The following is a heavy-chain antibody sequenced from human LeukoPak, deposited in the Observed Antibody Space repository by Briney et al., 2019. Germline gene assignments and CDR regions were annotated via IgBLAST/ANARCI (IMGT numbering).Heavy chain of an antibody. CDR1: AYTFSTYD. CDR3: TTAVRYQLLLEY. V-gene: IGHV1-8*01. CDR2: MNPISGNT. Sequence: GASVEVSCKAPAYTFSTYDVAWVRQAPGQGPEWMGWMNPISGNTGCAKQFKGRVTMTSDASVNSAYMELSSLRFDDTAVYFCTTAVRYQLLLEYWGQGTLITVSS. D-gene: IGHD2-2*01. J-gene: IGHJ4*02.